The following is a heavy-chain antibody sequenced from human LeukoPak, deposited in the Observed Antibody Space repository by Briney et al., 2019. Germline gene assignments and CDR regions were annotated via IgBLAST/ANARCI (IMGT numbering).Heavy chain of an antibody. J-gene: IGHJ5*02. D-gene: IGHD3-16*01. CDR2: IYYSGST. CDR1: GGSISGYY. Sequence: SETLSLTCTVSGGSISGYYWSWIRQPPGKGLEWIGYIYYSGSTNYNPSLKSRVTISVDTSKNQFSLKLSSVTAADTAVYYCARVGGRNWFDPWGQGTLVTVSS. V-gene: IGHV4-59*01. CDR3: ARVGGRNWFDP.